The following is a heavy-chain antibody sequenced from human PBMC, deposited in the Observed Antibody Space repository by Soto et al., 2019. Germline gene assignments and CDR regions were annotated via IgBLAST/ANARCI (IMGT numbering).Heavy chain of an antibody. Sequence: SETLSLTCAVYGGSFSGYYWTWIRQSPGKGLEWIGNVNHRGSTNYNVSLQSRATISVDTSQNQFSLKLDSVTAADTAVYYCARDGFCSGGTCRIGNWFDPWGQGTLVTVSS. V-gene: IGHV4-34*01. CDR2: VNHRGST. CDR3: ARDGFCSGGTCRIGNWFDP. D-gene: IGHD2-15*01. CDR1: GGSFSGYY. J-gene: IGHJ5*02.